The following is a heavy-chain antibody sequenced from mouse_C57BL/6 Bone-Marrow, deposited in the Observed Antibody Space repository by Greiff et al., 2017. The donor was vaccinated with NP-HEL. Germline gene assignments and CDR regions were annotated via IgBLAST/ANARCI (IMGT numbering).Heavy chain of an antibody. D-gene: IGHD1-1*01. CDR3: ARDYYGSSFWFAY. Sequence: VQLQQPGAELVKPGASVKMSCKASGYTFTSYWITWVKQRPGQGLEWIGDIYPGSGSTNYNETFKSKATLTVDTSSSTAYMQLSSLTSEDSAVYYCARDYYGSSFWFAYWGQGTLVTVSA. CDR1: GYTFTSYW. J-gene: IGHJ3*01. V-gene: IGHV1-55*01. CDR2: IYPGSGST.